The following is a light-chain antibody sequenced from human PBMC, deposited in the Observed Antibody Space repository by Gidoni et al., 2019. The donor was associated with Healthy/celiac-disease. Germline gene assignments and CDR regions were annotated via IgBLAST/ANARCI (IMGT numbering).Light chain of an antibody. V-gene: IGLV3-1*01. CDR3: QAWDSDGAV. Sequence: SYELTQPPSVSVSPGQTASITCSGDKLGDKYACWYQQKPGQSPVLVIYQDSQRPSGIPERFSGSNSGNTATLTISGTQAMDEADYYCQAWDSDGAVFGGGTKLTVL. CDR1: KLGDKY. CDR2: QDS. J-gene: IGLJ2*01.